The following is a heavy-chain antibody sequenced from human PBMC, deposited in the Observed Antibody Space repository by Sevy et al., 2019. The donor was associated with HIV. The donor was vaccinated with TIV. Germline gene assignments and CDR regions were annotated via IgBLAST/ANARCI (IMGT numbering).Heavy chain of an antibody. J-gene: IGHJ3*02. CDR3: TAPGSLDAFDI. D-gene: IGHD1-26*01. V-gene: IGHV3-49*04. CDR1: GFTFSTYS. CDR2: IRSKAYGGTT. Sequence: GGSLRLSCAVSGFTFSTYSMTWVRQAPGKGLEWVGFIRSKAYGGTTKYAASVKGRFTISRDDSKSIAYLQMNSLKTEDTAVYYCTAPGSLDAFDIWGQGTMVTVSS.